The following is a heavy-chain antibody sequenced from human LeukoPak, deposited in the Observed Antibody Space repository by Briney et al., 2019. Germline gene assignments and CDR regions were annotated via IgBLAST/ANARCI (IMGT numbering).Heavy chain of an antibody. J-gene: IGHJ4*02. CDR1: GGSISSYY. CDR3: ARYSGSSYAWYFDF. D-gene: IGHD1-26*01. V-gene: IGHV4-59*01. Sequence: SETLSLTCTVSGGSISSYYWSWIRQPPGKGLEWIGYIYYSGSTNYNPSLKSRVTISVDTSKNQFSLRLTSVTAADTAVYYCARYSGSSYAWYFDFWGQGTLVTVSS. CDR2: IYYSGST.